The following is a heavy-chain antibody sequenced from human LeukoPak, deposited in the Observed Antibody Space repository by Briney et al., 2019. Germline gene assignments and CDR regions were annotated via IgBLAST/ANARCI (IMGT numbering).Heavy chain of an antibody. CDR3: AKGGLVHRFDP. V-gene: IGHV3-23*01. CDR1: RFIFNNYE. Sequence: GGSLRLSCAASRFIFNNYEMNWVRQAPGKGLEWVSGISGSGDNTYYADSVKGRFTISRDNSKNTLYLQMNSLRADDTAVYYCAKGGLVHRFDPWGQGTLVTVSS. CDR2: ISGSGDNT. J-gene: IGHJ5*02.